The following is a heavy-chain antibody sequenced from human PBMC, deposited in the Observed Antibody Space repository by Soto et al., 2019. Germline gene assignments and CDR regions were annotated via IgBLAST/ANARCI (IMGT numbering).Heavy chain of an antibody. J-gene: IGHJ4*02. V-gene: IGHV4-34*01. CDR3: ARLADIVATSHFDY. D-gene: IGHD5-12*01. Sequence: SDTLSLTCAVYGVSFSGYYWSWIRHPPGKGLEWIGEINHSGSTNYNPSLKSRVTISVDTSKNQFSLKLSSVTAADTAVYYCARLADIVATSHFDYWGQGTLVTVSS. CDR1: GVSFSGYY. CDR2: INHSGST.